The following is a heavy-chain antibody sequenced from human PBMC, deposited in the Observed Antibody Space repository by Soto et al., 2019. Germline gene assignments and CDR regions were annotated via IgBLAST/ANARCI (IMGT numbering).Heavy chain of an antibody. CDR3: ARVELQQLDPYYYYGMDV. V-gene: IGHV3-33*01. CDR2: IWYDGSNK. D-gene: IGHD6-13*01. J-gene: IGHJ6*02. Sequence: GGSLRLSCAASGFTFSSYGMHWVRQAPGKGLEWVAVIWYDGSNKYYADSVKGRFTISRDNSKNTLYLQMNSLRAEDTAVYYCARVELQQLDPYYYYGMDVWGQGTTVTVSS. CDR1: GFTFSSYG.